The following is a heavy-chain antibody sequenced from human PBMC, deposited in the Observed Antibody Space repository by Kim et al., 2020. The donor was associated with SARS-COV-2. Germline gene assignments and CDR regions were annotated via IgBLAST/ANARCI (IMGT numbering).Heavy chain of an antibody. CDR2: ISWNSGSI. D-gene: IGHD1-20*01. Sequence: GGSLRLSCAASGFTFDDYAMHWVRQAPGKGLEWVSGISWNSGSIGYADSVKGRFTISRDNAKNSLYLQMNSLRVEDTALYYGAKGVTGTLDALDIWGQGT. J-gene: IGHJ3*02. V-gene: IGHV3-9*01. CDR1: GFTFDDYA. CDR3: AKGVTGTLDALDI.